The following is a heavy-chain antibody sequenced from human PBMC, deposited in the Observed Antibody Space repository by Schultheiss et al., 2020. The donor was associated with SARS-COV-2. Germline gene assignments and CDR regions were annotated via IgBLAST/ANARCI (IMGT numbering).Heavy chain of an antibody. CDR3: ATESSSWSNDAFDI. CDR2: INPNSGGT. D-gene: IGHD6-13*01. J-gene: IGHJ3*02. Sequence: ASVKVSCKASGYTFTGYYMHWVRQAPGQGLEWMGWINPNSGGTNYAQKFQGRVTMTRNTSISTAYMELSSLRSEDTAVYYCATESSSWSNDAFDIWGQGTMVTVSS. V-gene: IGHV1-2*02. CDR1: GYTFTGYY.